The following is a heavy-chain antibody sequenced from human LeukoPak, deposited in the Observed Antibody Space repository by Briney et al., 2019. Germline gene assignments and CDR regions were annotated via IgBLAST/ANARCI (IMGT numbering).Heavy chain of an antibody. J-gene: IGHJ4*02. CDR1: GGSISSYY. CDR2: IYYSGST. CDR3: ARDTPYYGDYGGFDY. D-gene: IGHD4-17*01. V-gene: IGHV4-59*12. Sequence: SETLSLTCTVSGGSISSYYRSWIRQHPGKGLEWIGYIYYSGSTYYNPSLKSRVTISVDTSKNQFSLKLSSVTAADTAVYYCARDTPYYGDYGGFDYWGQGTLVTVSS.